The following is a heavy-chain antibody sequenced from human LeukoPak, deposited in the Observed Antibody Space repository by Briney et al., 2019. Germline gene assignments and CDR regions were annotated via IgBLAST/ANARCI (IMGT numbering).Heavy chain of an antibody. CDR3: AKVASKNFDY. J-gene: IGHJ4*02. CDR2: ISGSGGST. V-gene: IGHV3-23*01. CDR1: GFTVSSTY. Sequence: GGSLRLSCAASGFTVSSTYMHWVRQAPGKGLEWVSAISGSGGSTYYADSVKGRFTISRDNSKNTLYLQMNSLRAEDTAVYYCAKVASKNFDYWGQGTLVTVSS.